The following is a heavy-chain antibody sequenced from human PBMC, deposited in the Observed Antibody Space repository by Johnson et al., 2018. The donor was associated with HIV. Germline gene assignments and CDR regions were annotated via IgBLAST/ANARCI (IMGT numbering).Heavy chain of an antibody. CDR2: ISYDGSEK. D-gene: IGHD3-10*01. CDR1: GFTFSSYG. V-gene: IGHV3-30*19. Sequence: QVQLVESGGGVVQPGGSLRLSCAASGFTFSSYGMHWVRQAPGKGLEWVAFISYDGSEKYFADSVKGRFTISRDNAKNSLYLQMNSLRAEDTAVYYCARDRGGPVRDDAFDIWGQGTMVTVSS. J-gene: IGHJ3*02. CDR3: ARDRGGPVRDDAFDI.